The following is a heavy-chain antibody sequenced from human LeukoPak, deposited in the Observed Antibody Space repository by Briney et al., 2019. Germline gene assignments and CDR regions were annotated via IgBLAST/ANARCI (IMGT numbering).Heavy chain of an antibody. Sequence: ASVKVSCKAFGYTFTSNYMHWVRQAPGQGPEWMGVISPSGGSTTYAQKFQGRVTITADESTSTAYMELSSLRSEDTAVYYCARGLYSGYGDGAFDIWGQGTMVTVSS. CDR1: GYTFTSNY. CDR2: ISPSGGST. CDR3: ARGLYSGYGDGAFDI. J-gene: IGHJ3*02. V-gene: IGHV1-46*01. D-gene: IGHD5-12*01.